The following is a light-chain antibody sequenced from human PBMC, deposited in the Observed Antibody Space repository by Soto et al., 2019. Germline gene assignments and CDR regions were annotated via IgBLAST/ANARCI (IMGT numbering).Light chain of an antibody. CDR2: EVS. J-gene: IGLJ2*01. CDR1: SSDIGTYNR. CDR3: NSYTSSSVV. V-gene: IGLV2-18*02. Sequence: QSALTQPPSVSGSPGQSVTISCTGTSSDIGTYNRVSWYQQPPGTAPKLMIYEVSNRPSGVPDRFSGSKSGNTAYLTISGLQAEDEAAYYCNSYTSSSVVFVGGTKLTVL.